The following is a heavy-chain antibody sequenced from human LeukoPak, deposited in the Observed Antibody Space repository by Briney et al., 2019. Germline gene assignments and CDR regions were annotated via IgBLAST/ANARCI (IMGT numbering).Heavy chain of an antibody. J-gene: IGHJ4*02. CDR1: GGSISSSSYY. Sequence: PSETLSLTCTVSGGSISSSSYYWGWIRQPPGKGLDWIGIINYRGNTYYNPSLKSRVTISVDTSKNQFSLKLSSVTAADTAVYYCARVAGSGYCEYWGQGTLVTVSS. V-gene: IGHV4-39*01. CDR3: ARVAGSGYCEY. CDR2: INYRGNT. D-gene: IGHD2-15*01.